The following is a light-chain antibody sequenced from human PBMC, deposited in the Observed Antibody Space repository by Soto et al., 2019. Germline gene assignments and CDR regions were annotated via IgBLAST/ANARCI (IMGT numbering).Light chain of an antibody. CDR3: CSYAGSYNLGV. CDR1: SSDVGGYGF. CDR2: DIT. J-gene: IGLJ3*02. Sequence: QSALTQPRSVSGSPGQSVTISCIGTSSDVGGYGFVSWYQQHPGKAPKLIIYDITKRTSDVPDRFSGSKSGNSASLTISGLQAEDEADYFCCSYAGSYNLGVFGGGTKL. V-gene: IGLV2-11*01.